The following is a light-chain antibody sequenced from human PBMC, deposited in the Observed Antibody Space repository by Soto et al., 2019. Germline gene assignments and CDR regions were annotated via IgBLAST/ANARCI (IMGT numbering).Light chain of an antibody. V-gene: IGKV1-39*01. CDR1: QSISIS. Sequence: DIQMTQSPSSLSASVGDRVTITCRASQSISISLNWYQHKAGKAPKLLIYTASRLQSGVPSRFSGSGSGTDFTLTISSLQPEDYASYYCQQSYSTPFTFGQGTRLEIK. J-gene: IGKJ5*01. CDR2: TAS. CDR3: QQSYSTPFT.